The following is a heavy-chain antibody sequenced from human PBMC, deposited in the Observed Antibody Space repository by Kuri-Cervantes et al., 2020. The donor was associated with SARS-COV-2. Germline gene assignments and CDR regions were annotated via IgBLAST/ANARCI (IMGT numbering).Heavy chain of an antibody. Sequence: GGSLRLSCAASGFTFSSYWMHWVRQAPGKGLVWVSRINSDGSSTSYADSVKGRFTISRDNAKNTLYLQMNSLRVEDTAVYYCARDRYDFWSGLGYYYYGMDVWGQGTTVTVSS. V-gene: IGHV3-74*01. CDR3: ARDRYDFWSGLGYYYYGMDV. CDR1: GFTFSSYW. D-gene: IGHD3-3*01. J-gene: IGHJ6*02. CDR2: INSDGSST.